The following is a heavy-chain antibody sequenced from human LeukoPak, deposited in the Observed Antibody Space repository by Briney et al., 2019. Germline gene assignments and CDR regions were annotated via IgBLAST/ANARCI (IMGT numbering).Heavy chain of an antibody. CDR3: ARVIPHAAYCSSTSCYGGYGMDV. D-gene: IGHD2-2*01. CDR1: GLSFSSYE. CDR2: ISSSGSTI. J-gene: IGHJ6*02. V-gene: IGHV3-48*03. Sequence: QRAASLRLSCAASGLSFSSYEMNWVGPPAGKGLEWVSYISSSGSTIYYAASAKGRFTTSTDNAKNSLYLQMNRLRAEDTAVYYCARVIPHAAYCSSTSCYGGYGMDVWGQGNTVTVSS.